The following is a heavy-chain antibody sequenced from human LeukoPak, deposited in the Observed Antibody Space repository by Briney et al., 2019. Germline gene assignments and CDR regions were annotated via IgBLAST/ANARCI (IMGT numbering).Heavy chain of an antibody. V-gene: IGHV4-39*01. CDR3: ARINYYGNSAFDY. Sequence: SETLSLTCTVSGGSINSNSYYWGWLRQPPGKGREWTGSIYYSGSTYYNPSLKSRVTISVDTSKNQFSLKLSSVTAADTAVFYCARINYYGNSAFDYWGQGTLVTVSS. CDR1: GGSINSNSYY. CDR2: IYYSGST. J-gene: IGHJ4*02. D-gene: IGHD3-22*01.